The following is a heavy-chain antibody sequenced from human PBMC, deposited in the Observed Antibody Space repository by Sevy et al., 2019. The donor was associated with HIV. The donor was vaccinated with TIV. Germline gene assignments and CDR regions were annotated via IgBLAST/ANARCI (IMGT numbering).Heavy chain of an antibody. CDR3: AVLATISSFDY. J-gene: IGHJ4*02. V-gene: IGHV1-2*06. Sequence: ASVKVSCKASGYTFAVYYMHWVRQAPGQGLEWMGRINPNSGVTSYAQKFQGRVTMTRDTSITTAYMELNRLGSDDTAVYYCAVLATISSFDYWGQGSLVTVSS. D-gene: IGHD5-12*01. CDR2: INPNSGVT. CDR1: GYTFAVYY.